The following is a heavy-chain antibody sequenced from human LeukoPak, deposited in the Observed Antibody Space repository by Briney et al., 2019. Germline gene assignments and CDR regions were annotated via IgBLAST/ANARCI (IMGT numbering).Heavy chain of an antibody. CDR3: VIMHGYYDGSGYWVQ. D-gene: IGHD3-22*01. J-gene: IGHJ1*01. CDR1: GFTFGSYG. Sequence: GGSLRLSCAASGFTFGSYGMSWVRQAPGKGLEWVSFITPNADRTSYADSVEGRFTISRDNPRNTLYMQMNSLRDEDTDLYYCVIMHGYYDGSGYWVQWGQGTLVTVSS. CDR2: ITPNADRT. V-gene: IGHV3-23*01.